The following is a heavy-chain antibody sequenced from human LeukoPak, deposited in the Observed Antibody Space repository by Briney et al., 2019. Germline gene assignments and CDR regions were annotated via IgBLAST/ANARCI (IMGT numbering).Heavy chain of an antibody. Sequence: ASVKVSCKASGYTFTGYYMHWVRQAPGQGLEWMGWINPNSGGTNYAQKFQGRVTMTRDTSISTAYMELSRLRSEDTAVYYCAREFFYSSGTKSNRVDYWSQGTLVTVSS. CDR2: INPNSGGT. V-gene: IGHV1-2*02. CDR3: AREFFYSSGTKSNRVDY. CDR1: GYTFTGYY. J-gene: IGHJ4*02. D-gene: IGHD6-19*01.